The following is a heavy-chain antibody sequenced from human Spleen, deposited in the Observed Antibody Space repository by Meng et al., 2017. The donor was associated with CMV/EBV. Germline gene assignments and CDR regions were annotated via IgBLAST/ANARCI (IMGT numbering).Heavy chain of an antibody. CDR1: GFTFSGYS. V-gene: IGHV3-23*01. D-gene: IGHD3-22*01. CDR2: FSGSRTST. J-gene: IGHJ6*02. Sequence: GGSLRLSCAASGFTFSGYSMNWVRQAPGKGLAWISGFSGSRTSTYYADSVKGRFTISRDNSKNTLYLQMNSLRAEDAAVYYCATTTEAYYSDHSYFYGMAVWGQGTTVTVSS. CDR3: ATTTEAYYSDHSYFYGMAV.